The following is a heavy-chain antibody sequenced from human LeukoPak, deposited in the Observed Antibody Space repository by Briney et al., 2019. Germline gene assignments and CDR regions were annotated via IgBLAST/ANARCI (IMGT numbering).Heavy chain of an antibody. J-gene: IGHJ3*02. CDR3: ARVLVGPTASDI. Sequence: SETLSLTCAVYGGSFSGYYWSWIRQPPGKGLEWIGEINHSGSTNYNPSLKSRVTISVDTSKNQFSLKLSSVTAADTAVYYCARVLVGPTASDIWGQGTMVIVFS. D-gene: IGHD1-26*01. CDR1: GGSFSGYY. V-gene: IGHV4-34*01. CDR2: INHSGST.